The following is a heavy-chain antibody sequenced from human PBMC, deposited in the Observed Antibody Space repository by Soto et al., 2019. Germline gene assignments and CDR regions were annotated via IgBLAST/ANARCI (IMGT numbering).Heavy chain of an antibody. J-gene: IGHJ4*02. CDR1: GGSISSTSYY. CDR3: ARHSKSSSVDY. D-gene: IGHD6-6*01. Sequence: SETLSLTXTVSGGSISSTSYYWDWIRQPPGKGLEWIGTIYYSGSSYYNPSLKSRVTISVDTSKNQVSLKLSSVTAADTAVYYCARHSKSSSVDYWGQGTLVTVSS. V-gene: IGHV4-39*01. CDR2: IYYSGSS.